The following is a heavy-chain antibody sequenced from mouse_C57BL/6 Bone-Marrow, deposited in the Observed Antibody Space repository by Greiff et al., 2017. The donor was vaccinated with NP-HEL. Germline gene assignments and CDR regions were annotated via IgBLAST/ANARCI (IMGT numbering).Heavy chain of an antibody. Sequence: EVQLQQSGAELVRPGASVKLSCTASGFNIKDDYMHWVKQRPEQGLEWIGWIDPENGDTEYASKFQGKATITADTSSNTAYLQLSSLTSANTAVYYCTTWGYSYGDSYLDYWGQGTALTVPS. D-gene: IGHD1-1*01. CDR2: IDPENGDT. CDR1: GFNIKDDY. CDR3: TTWGYSYGDSYLDY. V-gene: IGHV14-4*01. J-gene: IGHJ2*01.